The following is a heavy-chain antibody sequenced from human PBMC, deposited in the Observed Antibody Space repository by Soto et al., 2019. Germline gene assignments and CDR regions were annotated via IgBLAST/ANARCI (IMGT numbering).Heavy chain of an antibody. CDR1: GYSFTSYD. V-gene: IGHV1-8*01. CDR3: ARDKRGYYDS. D-gene: IGHD2-15*01. Sequence: QVQLVQSGAEVKKPGASVKVSCKASGYSFTSYDINWVRKAPGQGLEWMGWMNTNSGNTGYAQKFQGRVTMTTNTSIRTAYMELSSLRSEYTAGYYCARDKRGYYDSGGQGTLFTFSS. CDR2: MNTNSGNT. J-gene: IGHJ4*02.